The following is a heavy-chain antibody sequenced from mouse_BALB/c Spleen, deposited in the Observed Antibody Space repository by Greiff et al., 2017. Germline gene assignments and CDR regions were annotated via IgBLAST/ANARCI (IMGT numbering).Heavy chain of an antibody. D-gene: IGHD1-1*01. Sequence: VQLQESGAELVKPGASVKLSCTASGFNIKDTYMHWVKQRPEQGLEWIGRIDPANGNTKYDPKFQGKATITADTSSNTAYLQLSSLTSEDTAVYYCARSRKFTTVVNYYAMDYWGQGTSVTVSS. V-gene: IGHV14-3*02. CDR2: IDPANGNT. CDR3: ARSRKFTTVVNYYAMDY. CDR1: GFNIKDTY. J-gene: IGHJ4*01.